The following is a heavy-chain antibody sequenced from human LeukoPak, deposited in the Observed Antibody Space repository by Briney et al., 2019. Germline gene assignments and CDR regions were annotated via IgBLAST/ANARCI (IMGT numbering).Heavy chain of an antibody. CDR1: GVSISISNSY. D-gene: IGHD3/OR15-3a*01. CDR2: IYSGNT. Sequence: SEALSLTWTVSGVSISISNSYWGWIRQPPGKGLEWFGSIYSGNTYYNASLKRQVSISIDTSKNHVSLRLTSVTAADTAVYYWARQTGSGLFILPGGQGTLVTVSS. V-gene: IGHV4-39*01. J-gene: IGHJ4*02. CDR3: ARQTGSGLFILP.